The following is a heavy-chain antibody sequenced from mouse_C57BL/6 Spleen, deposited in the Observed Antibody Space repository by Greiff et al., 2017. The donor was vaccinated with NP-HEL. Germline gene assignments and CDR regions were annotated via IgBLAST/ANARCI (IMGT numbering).Heavy chain of an antibody. Sequence: EVKLKESGPGLVKPSQSLSLTCSVTGYSITSGYYWNWIRQFPGNKLEWMGYISYDGSNNYNPSLKNRISITRDTSKNQFFLKLNSVTTEDTATYYCAREGAYYSNFYAMDYWGQGTSVTVSS. CDR2: ISYDGSN. CDR1: GYSITSGYY. D-gene: IGHD2-5*01. V-gene: IGHV3-6*01. CDR3: AREGAYYSNFYAMDY. J-gene: IGHJ4*01.